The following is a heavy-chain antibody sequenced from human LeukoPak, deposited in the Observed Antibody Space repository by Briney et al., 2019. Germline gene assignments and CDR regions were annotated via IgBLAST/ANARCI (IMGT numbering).Heavy chain of an antibody. V-gene: IGHV3-74*01. CDR3: ANYYDSSGYVGLGY. D-gene: IGHD3-22*01. CDR1: GFTFSSYW. J-gene: IGHJ4*02. Sequence: GGSLRLSCAASGFTFSSYWMHWVRHAPGKGLVWVSRINSDGSSTSYADSVKGRFTISRDNAKNTLYLQMNSLRAEDTAVYYCANYYDSSGYVGLGYWGQGTLVTVSS. CDR2: INSDGSST.